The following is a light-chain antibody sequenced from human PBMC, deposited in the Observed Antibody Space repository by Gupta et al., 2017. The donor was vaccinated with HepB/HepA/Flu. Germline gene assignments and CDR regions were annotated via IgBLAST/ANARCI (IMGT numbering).Light chain of an antibody. CDR2: SAS. CDR1: QSISSY. J-gene: IGKJ4*01. CDR3: HQNDNIPSIT. Sequence: DIEMTQSPSSLSASVGDRVTITCRASQSISSYVNWYKQRPGKAPELLIYSASTWQSGVPSRFCGSGCGKNLALTISSRQQEDFAAYYYHQNDNIPSITFGRGTKVEIK. V-gene: IGKV1-39*01.